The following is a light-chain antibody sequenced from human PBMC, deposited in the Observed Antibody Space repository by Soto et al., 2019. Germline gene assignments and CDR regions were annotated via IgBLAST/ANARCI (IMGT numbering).Light chain of an antibody. V-gene: IGKV3-11*01. CDR1: QSVSSY. J-gene: IGKJ1*01. CDR2: DAS. CDR3: QQRSNWLTWT. Sequence: IGLTQSPATLSLSPGERATLSCRASQSVSSYLAWYQQKPGQAPRLLIYDASNRATGIPARFSGSGSGTDFTLTISSLEPEDFAVYYCQQRSNWLTWTFGQGTKVDIK.